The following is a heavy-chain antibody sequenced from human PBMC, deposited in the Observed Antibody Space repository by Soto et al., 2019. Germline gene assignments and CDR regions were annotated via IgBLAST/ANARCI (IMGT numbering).Heavy chain of an antibody. CDR2: IYHSGTT. D-gene: IGHD3-3*01. Sequence: PSETLSLTCAVSGDSISSGYYWAWIRRPPGKGLEWIGSIYHSGTTYYNPSLKSRVTISVDTSRNQFSLKLSSVTAADSAVYYCAITDNVGYYPYFGQGPLVTVSS. V-gene: IGHV4-38-2*01. CDR3: AITDNVGYYPY. CDR1: GDSISSGYY. J-gene: IGHJ4*02.